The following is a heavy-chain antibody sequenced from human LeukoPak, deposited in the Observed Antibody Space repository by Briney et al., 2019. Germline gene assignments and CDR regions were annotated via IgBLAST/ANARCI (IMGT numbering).Heavy chain of an antibody. CDR3: AKDIAQGYTLGSIEQDY. Sequence: GGSLRLSCAASGVTFSNYAMSWVRQAPGKGLEWVSAISESGDGTYYADSMKGRFTISRDNARNTLYLQINSLRAEDTAIYYCAKDIAQGYTLGSIEQDYWGQGTLVTVSS. D-gene: IGHD5-18*01. CDR2: ISESGDGT. CDR1: GVTFSNYA. J-gene: IGHJ4*02. V-gene: IGHV3-23*01.